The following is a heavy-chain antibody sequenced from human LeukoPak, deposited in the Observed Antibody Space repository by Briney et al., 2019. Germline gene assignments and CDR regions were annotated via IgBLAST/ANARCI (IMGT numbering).Heavy chain of an antibody. CDR3: ARHSGFLEWLLDY. Sequence: SETLSLTCTVACGSISSSSYYWGWIRQPPGKGLEWIGSIYYSGSTYYNPSLKSRVTISVDTSKNQFSLKMSSVTAADTAVYYCARHSGFLEWLLDYWGQGTLVTVSS. V-gene: IGHV4-39*01. D-gene: IGHD3-3*01. CDR1: CGSISSSSYY. J-gene: IGHJ4*02. CDR2: IYYSGST.